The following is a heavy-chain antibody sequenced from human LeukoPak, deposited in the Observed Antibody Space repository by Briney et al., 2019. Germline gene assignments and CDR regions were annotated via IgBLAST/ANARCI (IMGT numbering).Heavy chain of an antibody. V-gene: IGHV1-8*01. CDR1: GFTLTNFD. Sequence: ASVKVSCKASGFTLTNFDINWVRHATGQGLEWMGWMNSNTGNTGYAQEFQGRVTMTRDTSIGTAYMELTNLRSEDTAVYYCARGRRGSSGPWSWYLDLWGRGTLVSASS. J-gene: IGHJ2*01. CDR2: MNSNTGNT. D-gene: IGHD3-22*01. CDR3: ARGRRGSSGPWSWYLDL.